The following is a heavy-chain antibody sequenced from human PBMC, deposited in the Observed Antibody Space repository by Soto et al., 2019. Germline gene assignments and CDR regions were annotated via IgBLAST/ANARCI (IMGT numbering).Heavy chain of an antibody. CDR3: ASEIDATTATSLDY. D-gene: IGHD4-17*01. CDR1: GYTFSGSV. V-gene: IGHV1-3*01. CDR2: INADNGNT. J-gene: IGHJ4*02. Sequence: QVQLVQSGAEVKKPGASVKVSCKASGYTFSGSVMHLVRQAPGQGLEWMGWINADNGNTKYSQKFQGRVTMTWDTSASTAYMELSSLRSEDTALYYCASEIDATTATSLDYWGQGTLVTVSS.